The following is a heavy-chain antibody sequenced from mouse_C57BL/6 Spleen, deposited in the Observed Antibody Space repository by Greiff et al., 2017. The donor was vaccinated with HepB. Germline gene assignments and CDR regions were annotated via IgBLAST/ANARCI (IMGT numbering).Heavy chain of an antibody. CDR3: ARDAGNWDGYYFDY. CDR1: GFTFSSYA. V-gene: IGHV5-4*01. Sequence: EVKLMEPGGGLVKPGGSLKLSCAASGFTFSSYAMAWVRQTPEKRLEWVGTISDGGSYTYYPENVKGRFTITGDNAKNNLYMQMSLLMSEDTAMYYCARDAGNWDGYYFDYWGQGTTLTVSS. J-gene: IGHJ2*01. CDR2: ISDGGSYT. D-gene: IGHD4-1*01.